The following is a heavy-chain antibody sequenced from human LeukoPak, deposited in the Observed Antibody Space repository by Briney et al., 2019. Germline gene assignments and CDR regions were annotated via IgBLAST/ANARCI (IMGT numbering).Heavy chain of an antibody. Sequence: RPGGPLRLSCAASGFTSGFTFDDYGMNWVRQVPGKGLEWVSGISRDGGRTGYADSVQGRFTISRDNSRNSLPLQMNSLRVEDTAFYYCVKDSNYDFWSGYYKGFDNWGQGTLVTVSS. J-gene: IGHJ4*02. D-gene: IGHD3-3*01. V-gene: IGHV3-20*04. CDR2: ISRDGGRT. CDR3: VKDSNYDFWSGYYKGFDN. CDR1: GFTFDDYG.